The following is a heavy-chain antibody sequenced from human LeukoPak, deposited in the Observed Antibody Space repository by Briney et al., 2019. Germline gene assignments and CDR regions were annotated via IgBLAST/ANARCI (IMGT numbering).Heavy chain of an antibody. CDR1: GYTFTSYG. CDR2: ISAYNGNT. D-gene: IGHD5-24*01. J-gene: IGHJ4*02. Sequence: GASVKVSCTASGYTFTSYGISWVRQAPGQGLEWMGWISAYNGNTNYAQKLQGRVTMTTDTSTSTAYMELRSLRSDDTAVYYCARDMERWLQSIVWNYWGQGTLVTVSS. CDR3: ARDMERWLQSIVWNY. V-gene: IGHV1-18*01.